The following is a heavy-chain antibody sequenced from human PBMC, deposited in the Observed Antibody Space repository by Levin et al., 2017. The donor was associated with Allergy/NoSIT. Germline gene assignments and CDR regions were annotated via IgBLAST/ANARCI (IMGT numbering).Heavy chain of an antibody. CDR1: GGSISSGGYY. V-gene: IGHV4-31*03. CDR3: ARDSGLAARLDAFDI. CDR2: IYYSGST. J-gene: IGHJ3*02. Sequence: SETLSLTCTVSGGSISSGGYYWSWIRQHPGKGLEWIGYIYYSGSTYYNPSLKSRVTISVDTSKNQFSLKLSSVTAADTAVYYCARDSGLAARLDAFDIWGQGTMVTVSS. D-gene: IGHD6-6*01.